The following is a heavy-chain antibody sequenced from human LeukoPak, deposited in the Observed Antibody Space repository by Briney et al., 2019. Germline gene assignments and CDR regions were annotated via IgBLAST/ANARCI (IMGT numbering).Heavy chain of an antibody. J-gene: IGHJ6*03. CDR3: ATDVSIAAEYMDV. Sequence: ASVKVSCKVSGYTLTELSMHGVRQAPGKGLEWMGGFDPEDGETIYAQKFQGRVTMTEDTSTDTAYMELSSLRSEDTAVYYCATDVSIAAEYMDVWGKGTTVTVSS. V-gene: IGHV1-24*01. CDR1: GYTLTELS. D-gene: IGHD6-13*01. CDR2: FDPEDGET.